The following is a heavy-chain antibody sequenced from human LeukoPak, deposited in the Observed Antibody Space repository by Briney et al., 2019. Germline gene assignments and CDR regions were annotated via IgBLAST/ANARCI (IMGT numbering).Heavy chain of an antibody. D-gene: IGHD2-2*01. V-gene: IGHV4-4*07. CDR3: AREEGHIVVVPAAISYNWFDP. CDR1: GGSISSYY. CDR2: IYTSGST. J-gene: IGHJ5*02. Sequence: PSETLSLTCTVSGGSISSYYGSWIRQPAGKGLEWIGRIYTSGSTNYNPSLKSRVTMSVDTSKNQFSLKLSSVTAADTAVYYCAREEGHIVVVPAAISYNWFDPWGQGTLVTVSS.